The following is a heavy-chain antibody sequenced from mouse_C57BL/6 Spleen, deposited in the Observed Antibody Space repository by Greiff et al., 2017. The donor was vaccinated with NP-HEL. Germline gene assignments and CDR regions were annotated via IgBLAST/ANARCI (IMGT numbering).Heavy chain of an antibody. D-gene: IGHD1-1*01. V-gene: IGHV1-18*01. Sequence: EVQLQQSGPELVKPGASVKIPCKASGYTFTDYNMDWVKQSHGKSLEWIGDINPNNGGTIYNQKFKGKATLTVDKSSSTAYMELRSLTSEDTAVYYCARWGYYGSSYVPLFAYWGQGTLVTVSA. CDR3: ARWGYYGSSYVPLFAY. CDR2: INPNNGGT. CDR1: GYTFTDYN. J-gene: IGHJ3*01.